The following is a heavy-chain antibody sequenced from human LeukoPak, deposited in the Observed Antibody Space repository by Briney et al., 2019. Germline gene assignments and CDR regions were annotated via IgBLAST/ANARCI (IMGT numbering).Heavy chain of an antibody. Sequence: GGSLRLSCAASGFTFSSYAMSWVRQAPGKGLEWVSAISGSGGSTYYADSVKGRFTISRDNSKNTLYLQMNSLRAEDTAVYYCAKDLPPTTNYDILTGSYQAHPFDIWGQGTIVTVSS. V-gene: IGHV3-23*01. CDR2: ISGSGGST. D-gene: IGHD3-9*01. CDR3: AKDLPPTTNYDILTGSYQAHPFDI. J-gene: IGHJ3*02. CDR1: GFTFSSYA.